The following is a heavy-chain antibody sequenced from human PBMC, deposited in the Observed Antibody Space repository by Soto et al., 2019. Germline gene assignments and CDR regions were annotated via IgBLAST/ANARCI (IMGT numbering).Heavy chain of an antibody. Sequence: QVQLVQSGAEVRKPGASVKVSCKASGYTFTTYGISWVRQAPGQGLEWMGWISGYNGHTKYAQKFQGRVTMTTDTSQSTVYMDLRSLRSNDTAVYYCAREGEMPYYYYGLDVWGQGPTFTVSS. CDR3: AREGEMPYYYYGLDV. CDR1: GYTFTTYG. V-gene: IGHV1-18*01. J-gene: IGHJ6*02. CDR2: ISGYNGHT. D-gene: IGHD3-16*01.